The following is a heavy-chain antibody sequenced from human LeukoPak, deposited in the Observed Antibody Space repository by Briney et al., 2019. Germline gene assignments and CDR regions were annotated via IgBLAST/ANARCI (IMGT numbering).Heavy chain of an antibody. J-gene: IGHJ4*02. V-gene: IGHV4-31*03. D-gene: IGHD3-10*01. CDR3: ARDRASGMDY. CDR2: IFFTGRT. Sequence: SQTLSLTCTVSGGSVNSGAYYWSWIRQFLGKGLEWIGQIFFTGRTDYNPSLKSRLAISIDTSRDQFSLELSSVSAADTATYYCARDRASGMDYWGQGILVTVSS. CDR1: GGSVNSGAYY.